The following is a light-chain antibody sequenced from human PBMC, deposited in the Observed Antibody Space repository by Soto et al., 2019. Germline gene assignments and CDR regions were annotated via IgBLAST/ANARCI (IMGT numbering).Light chain of an antibody. Sequence: QSALTQPASVSGSPGLSITISCTGTNSDVGGYTYVSWYQQHPGKAPKLMIYDVSNRPSGVSNRFSGSKSGNTASLTISGLQADDEADYYCSSYTSSSTPYVFGTGTKVTVL. CDR2: DVS. CDR3: SSYTSSSTPYV. V-gene: IGLV2-14*03. J-gene: IGLJ1*01. CDR1: NSDVGGYTY.